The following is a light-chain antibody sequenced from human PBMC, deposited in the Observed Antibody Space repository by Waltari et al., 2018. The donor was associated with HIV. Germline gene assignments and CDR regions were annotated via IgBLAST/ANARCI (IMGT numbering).Light chain of an antibody. V-gene: IGLV1-40*01. Sequence: QSVLTQPPSVSGAPGQRLTIPCTGSSPNIGAGSDVHWYQQIAGAAPKLLIYGDNNRPAGVPDRFSGSKSGTSASLAITGLQAEDAADYYCQSYDSSLVFGGGTKLTV. CDR3: QSYDSSLV. CDR1: SPNIGAGSD. CDR2: GDN. J-gene: IGLJ2*01.